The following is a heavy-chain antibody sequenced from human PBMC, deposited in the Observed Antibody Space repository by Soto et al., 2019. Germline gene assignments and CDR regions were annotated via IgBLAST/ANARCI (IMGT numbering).Heavy chain of an antibody. J-gene: IGHJ2*01. CDR1: GGTFSSYT. D-gene: IGHD5-12*01. V-gene: IGHV1-69*12. CDR2: IIPIFGTA. Sequence: QVQLVQSGAEVKKPGSSVTVSCKASGGTFSSYTISWVRQAPGQGLEWMGGIIPIFGTANYAQKFKGRVTITADESTSTAYMELSSRRSEDTAVYYCARGNHRWLQLWYFDLWGRGTLVTVSS. CDR3: ARGNHRWLQLWYFDL.